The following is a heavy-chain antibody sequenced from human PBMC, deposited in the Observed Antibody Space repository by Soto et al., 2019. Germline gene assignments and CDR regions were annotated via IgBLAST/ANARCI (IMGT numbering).Heavy chain of an antibody. CDR2: IYHTGTT. CDR3: AREGSSGYYSHFDY. CDR1: GGSINSGDYS. V-gene: IGHV4-30-2*01. Sequence: SETLSLTCTVSGGSINSGDYSWTWIRQPPGKGLEWIGYIYHTGTTYYNMSLKSRVTISVDRSKNQFSLKLSSVTAADTAVYYCAREGSSGYYSHFDYWGQGTLVTVSS. J-gene: IGHJ4*02. D-gene: IGHD3-22*01.